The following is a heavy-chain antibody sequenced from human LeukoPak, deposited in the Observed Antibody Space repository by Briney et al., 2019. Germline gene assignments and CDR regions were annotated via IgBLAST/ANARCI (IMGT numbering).Heavy chain of an antibody. J-gene: IGHJ3*02. CDR1: GYTFTSYY. V-gene: IGHV1-46*01. Sequence: ASVKVSCKASGYTFTSYYMHWVRQAPGQGLEWMGIINPSGGSTSYAQKSQGRVTMTRDTSTSTVYMELSSLRSEDTAVYYCARDTADYDILTGYNDAFDIWGQGTMVTVSS. CDR2: INPSGGST. D-gene: IGHD3-9*01. CDR3: ARDTADYDILTGYNDAFDI.